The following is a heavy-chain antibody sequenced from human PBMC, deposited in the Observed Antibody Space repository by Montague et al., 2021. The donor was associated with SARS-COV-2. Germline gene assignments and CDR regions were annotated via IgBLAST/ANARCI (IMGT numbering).Heavy chain of an antibody. CDR2: IIYTGGS. Sequence: SETLSLTCAVSGASISSGYYWWWVRQPPGKGLEWFVGIIYTGGSNYNPSLLSRLTIFLDHSKNHLSLPVRSVTAADTAVYYCASHPVTHELGAWGQGTLVTVSS. V-gene: IGHV4-38-2*01. J-gene: IGHJ5*02. CDR1: GASISSGYY. CDR3: ASHPVTHELGA. D-gene: IGHD7-27*01.